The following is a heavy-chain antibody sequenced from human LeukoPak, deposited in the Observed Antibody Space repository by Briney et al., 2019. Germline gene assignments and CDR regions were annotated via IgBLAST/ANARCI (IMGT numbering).Heavy chain of an antibody. V-gene: IGHV3-33*01. D-gene: IGHD1-26*01. Sequence: PGGSLRLSCAASGFTFSHFGMHWIRQAPGKGLEWVAVIFYNGGNKYYGDSVKGRFTISRDNSKNTHDLQMNSLRAEDTGVYYCARDRGGTYTVGGAFDVWGLGILVTVSS. J-gene: IGHJ3*01. CDR2: IFYNGGNK. CDR1: GFTFSHFG. CDR3: ARDRGGTYTVGGAFDV.